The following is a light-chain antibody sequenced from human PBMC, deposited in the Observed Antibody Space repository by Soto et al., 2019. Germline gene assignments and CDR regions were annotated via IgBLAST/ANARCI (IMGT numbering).Light chain of an antibody. J-gene: IGLJ1*01. CDR2: DQT. CDR1: RSNIGGNC. CDR3: GSWDSSLSAYV. Sequence: QSFLTQPPAMSAAPAGKGTSSCSGGRSNIGGNCVSRYQQRPATAPKSLIYDQTKRPSPSLDRFSGSESGTSATLRITGFQPGYEADYYSGSWDSSLSAYVFGTGTKVTGL. V-gene: IGLV1-51*01.